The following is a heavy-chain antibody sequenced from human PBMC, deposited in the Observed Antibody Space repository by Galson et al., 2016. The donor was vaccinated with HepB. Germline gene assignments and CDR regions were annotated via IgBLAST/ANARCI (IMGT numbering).Heavy chain of an antibody. CDR1: GGSISSSSYY. D-gene: IGHD2-15*01. V-gene: IGHV4-39*01. CDR3: ARHGGAGYSYAMDV. Sequence: ETLSLTCTVSGGSISSSSYYWGWIRQPPGKGLEWIGSIFYSGSTYYNPSLKSRVTISGDTSKNQFSLKVSSVTAADTAVYYCARHGGAGYSYAMDVWGQGTTVTVSS. CDR2: IFYSGST. J-gene: IGHJ6*02.